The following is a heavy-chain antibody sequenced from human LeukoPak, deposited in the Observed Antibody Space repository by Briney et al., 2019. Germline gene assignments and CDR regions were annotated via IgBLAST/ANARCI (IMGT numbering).Heavy chain of an antibody. CDR2: ISSSSSYI. V-gene: IGHV3-21*01. D-gene: IGHD2-2*02. CDR1: EFTFNSYT. CDR3: ARGIYTSSPRNPKNFFDY. J-gene: IGHJ4*02. Sequence: GGSLRLSCAASEFTFNSYTMNWVRQAPGKGLEWVSSISSSSSYIYYADSMKGRFTISRDNAKNSLYLQMNSLRAEDTAVYFCARGIYTSSPRNPKNFFDYWGQGTLVTVS.